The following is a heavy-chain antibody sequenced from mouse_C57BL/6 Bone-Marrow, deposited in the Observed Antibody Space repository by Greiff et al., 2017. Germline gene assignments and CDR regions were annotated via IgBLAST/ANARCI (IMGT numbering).Heavy chain of an antibody. CDR1: GFTFSSYA. V-gene: IGHV5-4*03. Sequence: EVKLMESGGGLVKPGGSLKLSCAASGFTFSSYAMSWVRQTPEKRLEWVATISDGGSYTYYPDNVKGRFTISRDNAKNNLYLQMSHLKSEDTAMYYCASLYYDYDRYYFDYWGQGTALTVTS. D-gene: IGHD2-4*01. CDR3: ASLYYDYDRYYFDY. J-gene: IGHJ2*01. CDR2: ISDGGSYT.